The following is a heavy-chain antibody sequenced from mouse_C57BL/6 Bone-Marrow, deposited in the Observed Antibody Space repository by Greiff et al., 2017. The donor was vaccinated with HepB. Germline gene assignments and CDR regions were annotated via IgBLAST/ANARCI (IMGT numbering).Heavy chain of an antibody. Sequence: EVHLVESEGGLVQPGSSMKLSCTASGFTFSDYYMAWVRQVPEKGLEWVANINYDGSSTYYLDSLKSRFIISRDNATNILYLQMSSLTSEDTATYYCARSDYSNGYFDVWGKGTTVTVSS. J-gene: IGHJ1*03. CDR2: INYDGSST. CDR1: GFTFSDYY. D-gene: IGHD2-5*01. CDR3: ARSDYSNGYFDV. V-gene: IGHV5-16*01.